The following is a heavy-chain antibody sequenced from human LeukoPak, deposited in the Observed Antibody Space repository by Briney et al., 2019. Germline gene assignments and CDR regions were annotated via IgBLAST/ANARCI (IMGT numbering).Heavy chain of an antibody. J-gene: IGHJ4*02. CDR1: GFTFSNYA. D-gene: IGHD3-22*01. CDR2: ISGSGGST. Sequence: QTGGSLRLSCAASGFTFSNYAMSWVRQAPGKGLEWVSAISGSGGSTYYADSVKGRFTISRDNSKNTLYLQMNSLRAEDTAVYYCAKDTGYYDSSGPMDYWGQGTLVTVSS. V-gene: IGHV3-23*01. CDR3: AKDTGYYDSSGPMDY.